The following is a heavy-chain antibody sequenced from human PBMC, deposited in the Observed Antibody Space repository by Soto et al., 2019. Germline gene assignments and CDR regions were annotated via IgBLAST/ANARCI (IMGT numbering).Heavy chain of an antibody. J-gene: IGHJ4*02. CDR3: ARTGWPQSSYYFDY. CDR1: GFSFSLFL. CDR2: INEDGSEK. V-gene: IGHV3-7*03. D-gene: IGHD3-16*01. Sequence: PGGSLRRSWPASGFSFSLFLMSWVRQTPGKGLEWVANINEDGSEKFFADSVKGRFTISRDNAKNSLSLQMNSLTADDTAVYYCARTGWPQSSYYFDYWGQGTLVTVSS.